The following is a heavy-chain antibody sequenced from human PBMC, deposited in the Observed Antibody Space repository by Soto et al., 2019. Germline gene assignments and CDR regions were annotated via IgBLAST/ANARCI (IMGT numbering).Heavy chain of an antibody. CDR1: GFTFSSYA. CDR2: ISGSGGST. CDR3: AKDQGASSLGDSSYDY. J-gene: IGHJ4*02. V-gene: IGHV3-23*01. Sequence: GGSLRLSCAASGFTFSSYAMSWVRQAPGKGLEWVSAISGSGGSTYYADSVKGRFTISRDNSKNTLYLQMNSLRAEDTAVYYCAKDQGASSLGDSSYDYWGQGTLVTVSS. D-gene: IGHD2-2*01.